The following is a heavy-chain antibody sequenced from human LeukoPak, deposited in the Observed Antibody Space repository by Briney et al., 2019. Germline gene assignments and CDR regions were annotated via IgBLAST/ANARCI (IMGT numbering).Heavy chain of an antibody. CDR1: GGTLSSYA. CDR2: IIPILGIA. V-gene: IGHV1-69*04. Sequence: SVKVSCKASGGTLSSYAISWVRQAPGQGLEWMGRIIPILGIANYAQKFQGRVTITADKSTSTAYMELSSLRSEDTAVYYCARDPTYGSGSYFPFDYWGQGTLVTVSS. D-gene: IGHD3-10*01. CDR3: ARDPTYGSGSYFPFDY. J-gene: IGHJ4*02.